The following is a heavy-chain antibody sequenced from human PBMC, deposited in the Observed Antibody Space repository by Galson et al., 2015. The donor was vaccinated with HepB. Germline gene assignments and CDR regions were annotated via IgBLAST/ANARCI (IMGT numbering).Heavy chain of an antibody. D-gene: IGHD3-3*01. Sequence: SLRLSCAASGFTFSSYGMHWVRQAPGKGLEWAAVIWYDGSNKYYADSVKGRFTISRDNSKNTLYLQMNSLRAEDTAVYYCARVEDYDFWSGYSDYYYGMDVWGQGTTVTVSS. V-gene: IGHV3-33*08. CDR3: ARVEDYDFWSGYSDYYYGMDV. CDR2: IWYDGSNK. J-gene: IGHJ6*02. CDR1: GFTFSSYG.